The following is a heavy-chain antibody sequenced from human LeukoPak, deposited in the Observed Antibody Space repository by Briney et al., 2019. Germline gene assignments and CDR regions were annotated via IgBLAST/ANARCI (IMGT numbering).Heavy chain of an antibody. Sequence: GGSLRLSCVASGFTFGGDWMSWVRQAPGKGLEWVANIKPDGTEKYYVDSVKGRFTISRDNAKNSLYLQLNSLRAEDTAVYYCARDIEAAGLFLDYWGQGTLVTVSS. J-gene: IGHJ4*02. V-gene: IGHV3-7*01. CDR1: GFTFGGDW. D-gene: IGHD6-13*01. CDR2: IKPDGTEK. CDR3: ARDIEAAGLFLDY.